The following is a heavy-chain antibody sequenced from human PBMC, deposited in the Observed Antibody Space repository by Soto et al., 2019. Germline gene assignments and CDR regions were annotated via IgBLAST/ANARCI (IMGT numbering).Heavy chain of an antibody. CDR1: GFTFSSYA. V-gene: IGHV3-23*01. CDR3: AKERAIIGKGAFDM. CDR2: ISGGGGDIT. J-gene: IGHJ3*02. Sequence: EVHLLESGGGLVQPGGSLTLSCAASGFTFSSYAMSWVRQAPGKGLEWVSAISGGGGDITYYADSVKGRLIISKDTSKNTLYPQMSSLRAEDTAVYYCAKERAIIGKGAFDMWGQGTMVTVSS.